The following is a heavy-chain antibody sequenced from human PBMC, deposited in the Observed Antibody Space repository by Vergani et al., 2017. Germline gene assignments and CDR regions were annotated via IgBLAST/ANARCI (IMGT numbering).Heavy chain of an antibody. CDR2: IYTSGST. J-gene: IGHJ3*02. Sequence: QVQLQESGPGLVKPSETLSLTCTVSGGSLSSYYWSWIRQPAGKGLEWIGRIYTSGSTNYNPSLKSRVTMSVDTSKNQFSLKLSSVTAADTAVYYCARGYYDSSGYAFDIWGQGTMVTVSS. V-gene: IGHV4-4*07. D-gene: IGHD3-22*01. CDR3: ARGYYDSSGYAFDI. CDR1: GGSLSSYY.